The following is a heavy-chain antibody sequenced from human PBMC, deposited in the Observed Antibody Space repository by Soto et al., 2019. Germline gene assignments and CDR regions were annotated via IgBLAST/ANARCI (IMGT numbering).Heavy chain of an antibody. V-gene: IGHV4-59*01. CDR3: ARETRDRDYKIGDAFDL. CDR1: GGSISDYY. J-gene: IGHJ3*01. CDR2: IYYSGTT. D-gene: IGHD4-17*01. Sequence: VQLQESGPGLVKPSETLSLTCTVSGGSISDYYWSWIRQPPGKGLEWSGYIYYSGTTNYNPSLNSRVTISVDTSKKQFSLKLSSVTASDTAVYYCARETRDRDYKIGDAFDLWGQGTMVTVSS.